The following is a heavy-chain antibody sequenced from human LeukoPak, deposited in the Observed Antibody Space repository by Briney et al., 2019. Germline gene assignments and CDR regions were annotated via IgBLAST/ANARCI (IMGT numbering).Heavy chain of an antibody. Sequence: SGGSLRLSCAASGLTFSRYGMNWVRQAPGKGLEWVSSISSSGANTDYADSVKGRFTISRDNSKNTLYLQMNSLRAEDTAVYYCAKDRLQGGSFDYWGQGSLVTVSS. J-gene: IGHJ4*02. D-gene: IGHD3-16*01. CDR3: AKDRLQGGSFDY. V-gene: IGHV3-23*01. CDR1: GLTFSRYG. CDR2: ISSSGANT.